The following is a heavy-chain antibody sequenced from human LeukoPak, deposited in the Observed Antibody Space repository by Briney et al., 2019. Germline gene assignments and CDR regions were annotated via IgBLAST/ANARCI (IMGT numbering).Heavy chain of an antibody. V-gene: IGHV4-34*01. CDR1: CGSFSGYD. J-gene: IGHJ6*03. CDR2: VNDGGVT. CDR3: ARGLGWKVAPMGLFYMDV. Sequence: ASETLSLTYGVDCGSFSGYDWRWVGQPPGKGLEWIGEVNDGGVTNYNPSLKSRVTISVDTSKHQFSLKVRSVTAADTAGYFCARGLGWKVAPMGLFYMDVWGEGATVTVSS. D-gene: IGHD5-24*01.